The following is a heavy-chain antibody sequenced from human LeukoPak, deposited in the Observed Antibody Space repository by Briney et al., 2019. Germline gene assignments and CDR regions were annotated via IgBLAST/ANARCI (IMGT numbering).Heavy chain of an antibody. Sequence: GESLKISCKGSGYSFTSYWIGWVRQMPGKGLEWMGIVYPGDSDIRYSPSFQGQVTISADKSISTAYLQWSSLKASDTAMYYCARTYYYDGRAPLDYWGQGTLITVSS. V-gene: IGHV5-51*01. CDR1: GYSFTSYW. CDR2: VYPGDSDI. CDR3: ARTYYYDGRAPLDY. J-gene: IGHJ4*02. D-gene: IGHD3-22*01.